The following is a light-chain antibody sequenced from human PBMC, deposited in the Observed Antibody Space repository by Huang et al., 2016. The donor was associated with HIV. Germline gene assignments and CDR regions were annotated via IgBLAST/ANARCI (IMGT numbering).Light chain of an antibody. J-gene: IGKJ5*01. V-gene: IGKV3-11*01. CDR1: QSVNSY. CDR3: QQRKYWPPIT. Sequence: ETVLTQSPATLSLSPGERATLSCRASQSVNSYLAWYQQKPGQTPRLRIYDASNRATGSPARFSGSGSGTDFTLTISSLEPEDFAVYYCQQRKYWPPITFGQGTRLEIK. CDR2: DAS.